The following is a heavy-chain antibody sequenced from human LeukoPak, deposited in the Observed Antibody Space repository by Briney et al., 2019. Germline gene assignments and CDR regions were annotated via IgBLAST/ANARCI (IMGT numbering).Heavy chain of an antibody. CDR3: ARDPPNYDFWSGYYLDY. D-gene: IGHD3-3*01. CDR1: GYTFTGYY. CDR2: INPNSGGT. Sequence: GASVKVSCKASGYTFTGYYMHWVRQAPGQGLEWMGRINPNSGGTNYAQKFQGRVTMTRDTSISTAHMELSRLRSDDTAVYYCARDPPNYDFWSGYYLDYWGQGTLVTVSS. J-gene: IGHJ4*02. V-gene: IGHV1-2*06.